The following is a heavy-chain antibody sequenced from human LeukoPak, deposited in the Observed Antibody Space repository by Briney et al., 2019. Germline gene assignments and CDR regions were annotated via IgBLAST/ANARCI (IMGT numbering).Heavy chain of an antibody. CDR1: RFTFRSYW. Sequence: GGSLTLSCAASRFTFRSYWLSWVRQAPGKGLEWVAFIRYDGSNKYYADSVKGRFTISRDNSKNTLYLQMNSLRAEDTAVYYCARRAGAYSHPYDYWGQGTLVTVSS. J-gene: IGHJ4*02. V-gene: IGHV3-33*08. D-gene: IGHD4/OR15-4a*01. CDR2: IRYDGSNK. CDR3: ARRAGAYSHPYDY.